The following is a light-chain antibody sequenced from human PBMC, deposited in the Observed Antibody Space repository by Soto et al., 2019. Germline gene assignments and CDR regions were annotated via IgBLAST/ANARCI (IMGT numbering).Light chain of an antibody. CDR1: QGITNY. CDR3: QQYDSVFT. J-gene: IGKJ5*01. V-gene: IGKV1-33*01. Sequence: DIQMTQSPSSLSASVGARVTITCQASQGITNYLNWYQQKPGKAPKLLIYGASNLETGVPSRFSGSGSGTDFTFTISSLQAEDIATYFCQQYDSVFTFGQGTRLEIK. CDR2: GAS.